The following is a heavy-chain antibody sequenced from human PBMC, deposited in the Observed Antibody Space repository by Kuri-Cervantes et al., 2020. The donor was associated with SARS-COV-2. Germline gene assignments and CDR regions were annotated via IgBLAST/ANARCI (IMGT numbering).Heavy chain of an antibody. D-gene: IGHD6-13*01. CDR3: ARDRFTGYSSSWDAFDI. Sequence: GESLKISCASSGFTFSSYSMNWVRHAPGKGLEWVSYISSSSSTIYYADSVKGRFTISRNNVKNSLYLQMNRLRDADTAFYYCARDRFTGYSSSWDAFDIWGQGTMVTVSS. J-gene: IGHJ3*02. V-gene: IGHV3-48*02. CDR2: ISSSSSTI. CDR1: GFTFSSYS.